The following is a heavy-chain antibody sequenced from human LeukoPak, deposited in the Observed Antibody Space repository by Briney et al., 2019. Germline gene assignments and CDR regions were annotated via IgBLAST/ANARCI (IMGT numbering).Heavy chain of an antibody. Sequence: ASVKVSCKASGYTFTSYGISWVRQAPGQGLEWVGWISAYNGNTNYAQKLQGRVTMTTDTSTSTAYMELRSLRSDDTAVYYCARRGRGYCSSTSCYEGDAFDIWGQGTMVTVSS. V-gene: IGHV1-18*01. CDR1: GYTFTSYG. CDR2: ISAYNGNT. CDR3: ARRGRGYCSSTSCYEGDAFDI. D-gene: IGHD2-2*01. J-gene: IGHJ3*02.